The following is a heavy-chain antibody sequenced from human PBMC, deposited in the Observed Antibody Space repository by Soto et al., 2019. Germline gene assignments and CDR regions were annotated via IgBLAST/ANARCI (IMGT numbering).Heavy chain of an antibody. CDR3: VTGVLPPDY. CDR1: GFTFSDAW. V-gene: IGHV3-15*01. Sequence: EVQLVQSGGGLVKPGGSLRLSCAVSGFTFSDAWMNWVRQAPGKGLEWVALIPKKTDGGTPAHAAPVQGRFTLSRDDSKYTLYLQMNRLKIEDTAVYYCVTGVLPPDYWGQGTLVTVSS. CDR2: IPKKTDGGTP. J-gene: IGHJ4*02. D-gene: IGHD2-2*01.